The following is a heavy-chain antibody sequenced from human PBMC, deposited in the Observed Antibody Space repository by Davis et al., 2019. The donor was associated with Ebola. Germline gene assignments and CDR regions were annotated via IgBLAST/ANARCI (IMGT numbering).Heavy chain of an antibody. CDR2: ISGFNTNT. V-gene: IGHV1-18*04. Sequence: ASVKVSCKSSGYTFTSYGLVWVXXDTGIGLEWMGWISGFNTNTNFAQKFQGRVTVSKDTSTNTAYMDLRSLTSDDTAIYYCARAPTYDVLTGTSSYYFDYWGQGTLVTVSS. J-gene: IGHJ4*02. D-gene: IGHD3-9*01. CDR3: ARAPTYDVLTGTSSYYFDY. CDR1: GYTFTSYG.